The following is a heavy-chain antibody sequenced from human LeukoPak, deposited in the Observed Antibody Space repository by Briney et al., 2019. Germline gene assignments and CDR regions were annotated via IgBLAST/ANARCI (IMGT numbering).Heavy chain of an antibody. V-gene: IGHV4-59*01. CDR2: IYNSGST. J-gene: IGHJ5*02. CDR1: GGSISSYY. Sequence: SETLSLTCTVSGGSISSYYWSWIRQPPGKGLEWIGYIYNSGSTNHNPSLRSRVTISVDTSKNQFSLKLSSVTAADTAIYYCAKSWRPRRWPDSFDPWGQGTLVTVSS. D-gene: IGHD5-24*01. CDR3: AKSWRPRRWPDSFDP.